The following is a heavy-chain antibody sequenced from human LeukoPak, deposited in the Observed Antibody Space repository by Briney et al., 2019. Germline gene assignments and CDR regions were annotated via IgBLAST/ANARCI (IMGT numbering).Heavy chain of an antibody. J-gene: IGHJ4*02. CDR2: INPNSGGT. V-gene: IGHV1-2*06. CDR3: ARDLYSGSYFYYFDY. CDR1: GYTFTGYY. Sequence: ASVKVSXKASGYTFTGYYMHWVRQAPGQGLEWIGRINPNSGGTNYAQKFQGRVTMTRDTSISTAYMELSRLRSDDTAVYYCARDLYSGSYFYYFDYWGQGTLVTVSS. D-gene: IGHD1-26*01.